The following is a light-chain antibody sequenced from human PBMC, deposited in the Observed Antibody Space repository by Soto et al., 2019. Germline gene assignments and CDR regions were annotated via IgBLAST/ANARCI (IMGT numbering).Light chain of an antibody. CDR3: QHYNDYSWT. Sequence: DIHMTQSPSTLSASIGERVTITCRASQSISIWLAWYQQKPGQAPNLLIYKTSSLETGVPSRFSGSVSGTEFTLTISSLQPDDFATYYCQHYNDYSWTFGQGTKVEIK. V-gene: IGKV1-5*03. CDR1: QSISIW. J-gene: IGKJ1*01. CDR2: KTS.